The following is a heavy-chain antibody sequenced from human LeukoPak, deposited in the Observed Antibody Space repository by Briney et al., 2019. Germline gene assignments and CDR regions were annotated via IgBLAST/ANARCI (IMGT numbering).Heavy chain of an antibody. V-gene: IGHV4-59*08. CDR2: IYYSGST. CDR1: GGSLSSYY. CDR3: ARHPDSSGWYSYYFDY. Sequence: SETLSLTCTVPGGSLSSYYWSWIRQPPGKGLEWIGYIYYSGSTNYNPSLKSRVTISVDTSKNQFSLKLSSVTAADTAVYYCARHPDSSGWYSYYFDYWGQGTLVTVSS. J-gene: IGHJ4*02. D-gene: IGHD6-19*01.